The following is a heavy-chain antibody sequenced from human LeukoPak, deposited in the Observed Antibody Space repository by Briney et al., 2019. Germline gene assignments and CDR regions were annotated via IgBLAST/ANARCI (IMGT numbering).Heavy chain of an antibody. CDR3: ARDRDGYNYIDY. D-gene: IGHD5-24*01. CDR1: GGSFSGYY. V-gene: IGHV4-31*11. J-gene: IGHJ4*02. CDR2: IYYSGST. Sequence: SETLSLTCAVYGGSFSGYYWSWIRQHPGKGLEWIGYIYYSGSTYYNPSPKSRVTISVDTSKNQFSLKLSSVTAADTAVYYCARDRDGYNYIDYWGQGTLVTVSS.